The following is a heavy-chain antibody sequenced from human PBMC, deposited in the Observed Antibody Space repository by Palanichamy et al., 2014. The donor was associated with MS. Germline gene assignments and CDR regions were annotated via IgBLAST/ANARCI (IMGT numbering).Heavy chain of an antibody. Sequence: QVQLVQSGAEVKKPRASVKVSCKASGYTFTSYYMHWVRQAPGQGLEWMGIINPSGGSTSYAQKFQGRVTMTRDTSTSTVYMELSSLRSEDTAVYYCARGTTMVRGVINKRSGWIDPWGQGTLVTVSS. J-gene: IGHJ5*02. CDR1: GYTFTSYY. V-gene: IGHV1-46*03. CDR3: ARGTTMVRGVINKRSGWIDP. D-gene: IGHD3-10*01. CDR2: INPSGGST.